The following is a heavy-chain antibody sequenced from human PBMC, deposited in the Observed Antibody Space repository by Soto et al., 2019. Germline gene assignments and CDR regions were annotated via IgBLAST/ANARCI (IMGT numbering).Heavy chain of an antibody. CDR1: EGTFSSYA. D-gene: IGHD2-2*01. CDR2: IIPTFGTV. J-gene: IGHJ6*02. V-gene: IGHV1-69*12. Sequence: QVQLVQSGAEVKKPGSSVKVSCKASEGTFSSYAISWVRQAPGQGLEWMGGIIPTFGTVNYAQKFQGRVTITANESTSPAYMELSSLGSEDTAVYYCARHDCISSSCYYYYYYGMDVWGQGTTVIVSS. CDR3: ARHDCISSSCYYYYYYGMDV.